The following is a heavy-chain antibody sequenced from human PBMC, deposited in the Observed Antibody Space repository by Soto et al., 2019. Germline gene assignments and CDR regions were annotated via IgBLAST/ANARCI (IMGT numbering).Heavy chain of an antibody. D-gene: IGHD2-21*02. CDR2: ITRNSDI. Sequence: GGSVRLSCAASGFTFSSYSMHWVRQAPGKGLEWVSAITRNSDIYYADSVKGRFTISRDNAQNSVSLQMDSLRAEDTAVYYCAREETAWPLAYGLDVWGQGTTVTVSS. J-gene: IGHJ6*02. CDR1: GFTFSSYS. V-gene: IGHV3-21*01. CDR3: AREETAWPLAYGLDV.